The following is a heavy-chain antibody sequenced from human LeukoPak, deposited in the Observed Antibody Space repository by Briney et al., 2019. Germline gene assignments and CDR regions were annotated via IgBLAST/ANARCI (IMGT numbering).Heavy chain of an antibody. CDR2: IYYSGST. J-gene: IGHJ3*02. CDR1: GGSISSYY. Sequence: NPSETLSLTCTVSGGSISSYYWSWIRQPPGKGLEWIGYIYYSGSTNYNPSLKSRVTISVDTSKNQFSLKLSSVTAADTAVYYCAREGRTYYDSSGYPGAFDIWGQGTMVTVPS. CDR3: AREGRTYYDSSGYPGAFDI. V-gene: IGHV4-59*01. D-gene: IGHD3-22*01.